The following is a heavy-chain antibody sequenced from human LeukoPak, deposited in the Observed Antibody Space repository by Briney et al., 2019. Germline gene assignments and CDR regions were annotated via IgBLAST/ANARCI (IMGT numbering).Heavy chain of an antibody. J-gene: IGHJ4*02. Sequence: SGGSLRLSCAASGFTFSNAWMSWVRQAPGKGLEWVGRIKSKTDGGTTDYAAPVKGRFTISRDDSKNTLYLQMNSLKTEDTAVYYCTTEGIRDITMIVVDFDYWGQGTLVTVSS. D-gene: IGHD3-22*01. CDR1: GFTFSNAW. V-gene: IGHV3-15*01. CDR3: TTEGIRDITMIVVDFDY. CDR2: IKSKTDGGTT.